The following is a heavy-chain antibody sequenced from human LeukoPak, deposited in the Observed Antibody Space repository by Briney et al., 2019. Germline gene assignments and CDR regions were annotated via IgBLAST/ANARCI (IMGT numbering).Heavy chain of an antibody. CDR1: GFTFSSYA. CDR3: AKGYCSSTSCYLYYFDY. D-gene: IGHD2-2*01. CDR2: ISGSGGST. V-gene: IGHV3-23*01. Sequence: PGGSLRLSCAASGFTFSSYAMSWVRQAPGKGLEWVSAISGSGGSTYYADSVKGRFTISRDNSKNTLYLQMSSLRAEDTAVYYCAKGYCSSTSCYLYYFDYWGQGTLVTVSS. J-gene: IGHJ4*02.